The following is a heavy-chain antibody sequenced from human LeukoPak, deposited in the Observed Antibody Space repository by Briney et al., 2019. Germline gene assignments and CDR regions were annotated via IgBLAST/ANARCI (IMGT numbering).Heavy chain of an antibody. J-gene: IGHJ1*01. Sequence: SETLSLTCVVSDVSLFRSNWWSWVRQPPGKGLFWIGQISPSGSTNYSPSLKSRVTISADKSIRTAYLQWSSLKASDTAMYYCARHEDDYGDYPFQHWGQGTRVTVSS. CDR2: ISPSGST. D-gene: IGHD4-17*01. CDR3: ARHEDDYGDYPFQH. CDR1: DVSLFRSNW. V-gene: IGHV4-4*02.